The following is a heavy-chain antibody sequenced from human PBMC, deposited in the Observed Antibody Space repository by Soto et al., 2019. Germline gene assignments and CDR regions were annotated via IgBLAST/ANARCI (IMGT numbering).Heavy chain of an antibody. D-gene: IGHD1-26*01. V-gene: IGHV3-7*03. CDR1: GLTFSSYW. CDR2: IKQDGSEK. J-gene: IGHJ6*02. Sequence: PGGSLRLSCAASGLTFSSYWMSWVRQAPGKGLEWVANIKQDGSEKYYVDSVKGRFTISRDNAKNSLYLQMNSLRAEDTAVYYCARDKGSIVGATRLTYYYYYGMDVWGQGTTVTVSS. CDR3: ARDKGSIVGATRLTYYYYYGMDV.